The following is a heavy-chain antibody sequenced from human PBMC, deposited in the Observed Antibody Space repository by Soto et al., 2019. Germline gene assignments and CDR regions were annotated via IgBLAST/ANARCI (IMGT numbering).Heavy chain of an antibody. CDR2: IYYSGST. CDR3: ARVSRVSRYYFEF. Sequence: QVQLQESGPGLVKPSETLSLTCSVSGGSIPHYYWSWIRQSPGKGLEWIGYIYYSGSTTYNPSLKNRVTISVDTSKNQFSLKLTSMTAADTAVYYCARVSRVSRYYFEFWGQGILVTVSS. CDR1: GGSIPHYY. V-gene: IGHV4-59*01. J-gene: IGHJ4*02.